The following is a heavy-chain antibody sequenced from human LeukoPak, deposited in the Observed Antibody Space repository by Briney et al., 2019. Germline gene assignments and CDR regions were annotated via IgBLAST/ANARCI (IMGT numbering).Heavy chain of an antibody. Sequence: GGSLRLSCAASGFSFITYTMAWVRRAPGRGLEWVSSINIDGKYTYYADSVKGRFTISRDNARNSLFLQVNSLRAEDTAVYYCARRFCTNTNCYAMDVWGKGTTVTVSS. D-gene: IGHD2-8*01. CDR3: ARRFCTNTNCYAMDV. V-gene: IGHV3-21*01. CDR1: GFSFITYT. CDR2: INIDGKYT. J-gene: IGHJ6*03.